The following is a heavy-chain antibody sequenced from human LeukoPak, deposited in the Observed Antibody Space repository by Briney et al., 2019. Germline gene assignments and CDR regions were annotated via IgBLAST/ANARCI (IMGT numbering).Heavy chain of an antibody. J-gene: IGHJ4*02. CDR2: INPNSGGT. D-gene: IGHD3-22*01. Sequence: ASVKVSCKASGYTFTGYYMHWVRQAPGQGLEWMGWINPNSGGTNYAQKFQGRVTMTRDTSISTAYMELSRLRSDDTAVYYCARDLDYYDSSGYYSYFDYWGQGTLVTVSS. CDR1: GYTFTGYY. V-gene: IGHV1-2*02. CDR3: ARDLDYYDSSGYYSYFDY.